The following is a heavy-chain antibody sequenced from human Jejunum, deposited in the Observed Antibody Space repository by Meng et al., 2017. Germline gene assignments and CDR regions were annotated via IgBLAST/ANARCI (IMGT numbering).Heavy chain of an antibody. Sequence: VQVQESGPGLVKPSETLSLACTVSGDSLGTHYWSWIRQPPGKGLEWIGYVFYSGSTNYNPSLKSRVAISVDTSKNQVSLKLTSVTAADTAVYYCARSFHESSWGSYRYLFGLWGQGALVTVSS. CDR3: ARSFHESSWGSYRYLFGL. CDR1: GDSLGTHY. V-gene: IGHV4-59*11. J-gene: IGHJ4*02. CDR2: VFYSGST. D-gene: IGHD3-16*02.